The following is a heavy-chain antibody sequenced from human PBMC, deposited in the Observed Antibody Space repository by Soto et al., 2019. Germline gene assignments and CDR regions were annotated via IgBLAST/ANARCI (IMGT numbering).Heavy chain of an antibody. Sequence: VSVKVFCKASGYRLTGVDINLERQTTGQGLEWMGWMQPSSGRTGYAQKLQGRVTMTRYTSIKTAYMELSSLTSDDTAFYYCARGVTAGVDYWGQGTMVTGSS. CDR2: MQPSSGRT. J-gene: IGHJ4*02. CDR3: ARGVTAGVDY. V-gene: IGHV1-8*01. D-gene: IGHD1-26*01. CDR1: GYRLTGVD.